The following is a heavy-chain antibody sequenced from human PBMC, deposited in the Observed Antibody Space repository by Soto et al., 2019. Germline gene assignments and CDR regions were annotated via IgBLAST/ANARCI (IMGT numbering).Heavy chain of an antibody. D-gene: IGHD1-26*01. CDR3: AHAYGGRSLY. CDR1: GFSLTTDRVG. CDR2: IYWDDSK. J-gene: IGHJ4*02. V-gene: IGHV2-5*02. Sequence: KKSGPTPVKPTQTLTLTCTFSGFSLTTDRVGVAWIRQPPGEALEWLAVIYWDDSKTYRPSLESRLTITKDTSKNQVALTMTNMDSVDTATYYCAHAYGGRSLYWGQGTLVTVSS.